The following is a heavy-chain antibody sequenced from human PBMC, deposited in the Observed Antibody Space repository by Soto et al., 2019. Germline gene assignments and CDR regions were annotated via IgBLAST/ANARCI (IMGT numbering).Heavy chain of an antibody. Sequence: QITLKESGPTLVKPTQTLTLTCTFSGFSLTTRGVGVGWIRQPPGKALECLALIYWDDDKRYSPSLQSSLSITQDPSKTQVVLTMTNVDPGDTAPYYCAHIPNYYQYDWFDPRGPGTLVSVSS. CDR3: AHIPNYYQYDWFDP. CDR2: IYWDDDK. V-gene: IGHV2-5*02. CDR1: GFSLTTRGVG. D-gene: IGHD3-16*01. J-gene: IGHJ5*02.